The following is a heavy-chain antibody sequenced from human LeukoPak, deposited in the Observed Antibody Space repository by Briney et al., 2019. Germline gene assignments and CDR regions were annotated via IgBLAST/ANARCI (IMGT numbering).Heavy chain of an antibody. CDR1: GFTFSSYS. Sequence: GGSLRLSCAASGFTFSSYSMNWVRQAPGKGLEWVSYISSSGSTIYYADSVKGRFTISRDNSKNTLYLQMNSLRAEDTAVYYCAKGIAPIDYWGQGTLVTVSS. D-gene: IGHD6-13*01. CDR3: AKGIAPIDY. J-gene: IGHJ4*02. CDR2: ISSSGSTI. V-gene: IGHV3-48*01.